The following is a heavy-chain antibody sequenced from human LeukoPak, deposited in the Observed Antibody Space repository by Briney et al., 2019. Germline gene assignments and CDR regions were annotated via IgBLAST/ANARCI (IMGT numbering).Heavy chain of an antibody. D-gene: IGHD6-13*01. CDR3: ARGSSGGTAAFDI. CDR1: GGSISSGGYS. CDR2: IYHSGST. V-gene: IGHV4-30-2*01. Sequence: SQTLSLTCAVSGGSISSGGYSWSWLRQPPGKGLEWIGYIYHSGSTYYNPSLKSRVTISVDRSKNQFSLKLSSVTAADTAVYYCARGSSGGTAAFDIWGQGTMVTVSS. J-gene: IGHJ3*02.